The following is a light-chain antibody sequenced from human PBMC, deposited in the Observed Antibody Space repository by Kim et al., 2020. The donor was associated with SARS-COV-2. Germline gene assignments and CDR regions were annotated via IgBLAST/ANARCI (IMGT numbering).Light chain of an antibody. CDR1: SGRIASNY. CDR3: QSYDSSTVI. CDR2: DDN. Sequence: GKTVTISCTRSSGRIASNYVQWYQQRPGSAPTTVMYDDNQRPSGVPDRFSGSIDSSSNSASLTISGLKTEDEADYYCQSYDSSTVIFGGGTQLTVL. V-gene: IGLV6-57*03. J-gene: IGLJ2*01.